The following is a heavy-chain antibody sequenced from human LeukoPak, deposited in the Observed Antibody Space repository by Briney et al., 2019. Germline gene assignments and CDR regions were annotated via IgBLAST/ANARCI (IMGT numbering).Heavy chain of an antibody. V-gene: IGHV4-34*01. Sequence: SETLSLTCAVYGGSFSGYYWSWIRQPPGKGLEWIGEIYHSGSTNYNPSLKSRVTISVDTSKNQFSLKLTSVTAADMAVYYCARGHSSVVTAIPYYFDFWGQGTLVTVSS. CDR2: IYHSGST. J-gene: IGHJ4*02. D-gene: IGHD2-21*02. CDR3: ARGHSSVVTAIPYYFDF. CDR1: GGSFSGYY.